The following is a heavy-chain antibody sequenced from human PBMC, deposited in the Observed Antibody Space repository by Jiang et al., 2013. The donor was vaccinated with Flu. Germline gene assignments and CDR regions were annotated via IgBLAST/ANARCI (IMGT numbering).Heavy chain of an antibody. J-gene: IGHJ4*02. D-gene: IGHD3-22*01. Sequence: SLKSRVTISVDRSKNQFSLKLSSVTAADTAVYYCARASRDYYDSSAYYYFYWGQGTLVTVSS. CDR3: ARASRDYYDSSAYYYFY. V-gene: IGHV4-30-2*01.